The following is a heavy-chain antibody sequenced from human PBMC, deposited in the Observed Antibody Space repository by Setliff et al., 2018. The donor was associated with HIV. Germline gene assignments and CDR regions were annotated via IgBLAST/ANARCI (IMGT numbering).Heavy chain of an antibody. CDR3: ARDYYDSSGYIFFPGLPDY. J-gene: IGHJ4*02. V-gene: IGHV1-46*01. CDR1: GYSFTNHY. D-gene: IGHD3-22*01. CDR2: INPTGGST. Sequence: ASVKVSCKPSGYSFTNHYMHWVRQAPGQGLEWMGVINPTGGSTRNTQKFQGRVAMARDTSTSTVYMELSSLRSEDTAVYYCARDYYDSSGYIFFPGLPDYWGQGTLVTVSS.